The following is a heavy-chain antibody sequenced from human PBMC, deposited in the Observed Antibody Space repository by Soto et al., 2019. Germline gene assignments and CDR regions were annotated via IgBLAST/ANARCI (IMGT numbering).Heavy chain of an antibody. CDR2: IIPIFGTA. Sequence: SVKVSCKASGGTFSSYAISWVRQAPGQGLEWMGGIIPIFGTANYAQKFQGRVTITADESTSTAYMGLSSLRSEDTAVYYCARDYDSSGYSRRAFGYWGQGTLVTVSS. D-gene: IGHD3-22*01. V-gene: IGHV1-69*13. CDR1: GGTFSSYA. CDR3: ARDYDSSGYSRRAFGY. J-gene: IGHJ4*02.